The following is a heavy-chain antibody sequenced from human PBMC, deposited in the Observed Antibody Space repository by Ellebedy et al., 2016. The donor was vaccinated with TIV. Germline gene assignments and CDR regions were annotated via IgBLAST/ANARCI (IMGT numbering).Heavy chain of an antibody. CDR1: GGSINNYY. CDR3: AREAVEVATIEDHYYYMDV. CDR2: IYYSGST. Sequence: SETLSLTCTVSGGSINNYYWSWIRQPPGKGLEWIGYIYYSGSTNYNPSLGSRVTISVDTSKNQFSLMLSSVTAADTAVYYCAREAVEVATIEDHYYYMDVWGKGTTVTVSS. J-gene: IGHJ6*03. V-gene: IGHV4-59*01. D-gene: IGHD5-24*01.